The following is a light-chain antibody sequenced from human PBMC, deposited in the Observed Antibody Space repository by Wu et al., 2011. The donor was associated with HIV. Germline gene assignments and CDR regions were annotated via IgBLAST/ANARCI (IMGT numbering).Light chain of an antibody. CDR2: DTS. Sequence: EIVLTQSPATLSLSPGDRATLSCRASQSIGNYLAWYQQKPGQTPRLLFFDTSNRATGIPARFSGSGSGTDFTLTISSLEPEDFAVYYCQQRGYWGTFGGGTKVETK. V-gene: IGKV3-11*01. CDR1: QSIGNY. J-gene: IGKJ4*01. CDR3: QQRGYWGT.